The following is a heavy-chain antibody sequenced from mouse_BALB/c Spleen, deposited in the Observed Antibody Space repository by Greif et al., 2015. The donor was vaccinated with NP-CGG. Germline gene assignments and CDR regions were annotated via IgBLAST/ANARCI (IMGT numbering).Heavy chain of an antibody. Sequence: VQVVESGPGLVQPSQSLSITCTVSGFSLTSYGVHWVRQSPGKGLEWLGVIWGGGSTDYNAAFISRLSISKDNSKSQVFFKMNSLQANDTAIYYCARGATAMYYFDYWGQGTTLTVSS. D-gene: IGHD1-2*01. CDR3: ARGATAMYYFDY. V-gene: IGHV2-2*02. CDR2: IWGGGST. CDR1: GFSLTSYG. J-gene: IGHJ2*01.